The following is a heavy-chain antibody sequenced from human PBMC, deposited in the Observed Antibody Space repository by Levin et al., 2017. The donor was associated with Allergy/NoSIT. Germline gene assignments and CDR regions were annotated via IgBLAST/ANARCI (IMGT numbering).Heavy chain of an antibody. J-gene: IGHJ4*02. V-gene: IGHV3-11*05. CDR3: ARGPFAAAAHC. Sequence: GGSLRLSCAASGFTFRDYYMSWIRQAPGKGLELVSYISGTSSAIIYADSVKGRFTISRDNAQNSLYLQMNSLRAEDTAVYFCARGPFAAAAHCWGQVTLVTVSS. D-gene: IGHD6-13*01. CDR1: GFTFRDYY. CDR2: ISGTSSAI.